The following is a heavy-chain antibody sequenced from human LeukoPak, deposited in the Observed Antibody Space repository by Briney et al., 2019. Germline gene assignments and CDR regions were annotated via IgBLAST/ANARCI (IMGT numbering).Heavy chain of an antibody. Sequence: GGSLSLSCPCSGFTFSSYAMSWVRQAPWKGLEWVSGISGSGTSTYYADSVKGRFIISRDNSKNTMSLQMNSLRAEDTALYYCARGKGIAVSSFDSWGQGTLVTVSS. CDR2: ISGSGTST. D-gene: IGHD6-19*01. CDR3: ARGKGIAVSSFDS. CDR1: GFTFSSYA. V-gene: IGHV3-23*01. J-gene: IGHJ4*02.